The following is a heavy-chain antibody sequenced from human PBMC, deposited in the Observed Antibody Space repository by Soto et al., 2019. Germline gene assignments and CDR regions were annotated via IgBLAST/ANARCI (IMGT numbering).Heavy chain of an antibody. Sequence: SETLSLTCAVYGGSFSGYYWSWIRQPPGKGLEWIGEINHSGSTNYNPSLKSRVTISVDTSKNQFSLKLSSVTAADTAVYYCARGGYGSYYYGMDVWGQGTTVTVSS. CDR2: INHSGST. J-gene: IGHJ6*02. V-gene: IGHV4-34*01. CDR3: ARGGYGSYYYGMDV. CDR1: GGSFSGYY. D-gene: IGHD5-18*01.